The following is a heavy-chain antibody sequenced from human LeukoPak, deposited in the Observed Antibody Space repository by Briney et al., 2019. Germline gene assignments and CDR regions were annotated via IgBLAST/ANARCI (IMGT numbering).Heavy chain of an antibody. CDR2: IKSKTDGGTT. CDR3: TTDVLEWPKYYYYMDV. V-gene: IGHV3-15*01. J-gene: IGHJ6*03. D-gene: IGHD3-3*01. CDR1: GFTFSNAW. Sequence: GGSLRLSCAASGFTFSNAWMSWVRQAPGKGLEWVGRIKSKTDGGTTDYAAPVKGRFTISRDDSKNTLYLQMNSLKTEDTAVYYCTTDVLEWPKYYYYMDVWGKGTTVTVSS.